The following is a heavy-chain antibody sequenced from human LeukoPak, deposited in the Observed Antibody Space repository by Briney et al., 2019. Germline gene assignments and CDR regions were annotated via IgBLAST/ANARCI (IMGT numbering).Heavy chain of an antibody. J-gene: IGHJ4*02. D-gene: IGHD6-13*01. CDR2: ISWNSGSI. Sequence: GRSLRLSCAASGFTFDDYAMHWVRQAPGKGLEWVSGISWNSGSIGYADSVKGRFTISRDNAKNSLYLQMNSLRAEDMALYYCAIHSSGSWYGGATIFDHGGQHTLVTVSS. CDR3: AIHSSGSWYGGATIFDH. CDR1: GFTFDDYA. V-gene: IGHV3-9*03.